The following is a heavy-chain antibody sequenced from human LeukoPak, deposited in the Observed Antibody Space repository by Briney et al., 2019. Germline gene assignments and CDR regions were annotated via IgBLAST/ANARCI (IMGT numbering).Heavy chain of an antibody. Sequence: GGSLRLSCAASGFTFSSYWMSWVRQAPGKGLEWVANIKEDGSEKYYVDSVKGRFTISRDNAKNSLYLQMYHLIAEDTAVYFCARDLTNWNDASADYWGQGTLVTVSS. CDR3: ARDLTNWNDASADY. D-gene: IGHD1-1*01. CDR1: GFTFSSYW. V-gene: IGHV3-7*01. CDR2: IKEDGSEK. J-gene: IGHJ4*02.